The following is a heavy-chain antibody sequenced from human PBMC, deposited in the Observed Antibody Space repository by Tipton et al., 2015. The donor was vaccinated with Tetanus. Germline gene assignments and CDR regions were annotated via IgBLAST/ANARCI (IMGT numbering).Heavy chain of an antibody. CDR2: VSFLGTST. D-gene: IGHD3-3*01. V-gene: IGHV3-23*01. CDR3: AKEQYYDFWSGYYVLDY. Sequence: SLRLSCAASGFTFSDYAMTWVRQTPGKGLEWVAVVSFLGTSTYYSDSVQGRFIISRDNSKNTLYLQMNSLRAEDTAVYYCAKEQYYDFWSGYYVLDYWGQGTLVTVSS. CDR1: GFTFSDYA. J-gene: IGHJ4*02.